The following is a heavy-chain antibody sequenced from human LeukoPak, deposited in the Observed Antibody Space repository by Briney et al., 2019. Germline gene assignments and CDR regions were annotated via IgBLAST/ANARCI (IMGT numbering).Heavy chain of an antibody. CDR1: GYIFTSYP. V-gene: IGHV1-3*04. CDR2: INTGNGNT. Sequence: EASVKVSCKASGYIFTSYPIHWVRQAPGQRLEWMGWINTGNGNTKYSQKFEGRVTVTRDTSATAAYMELSSLRSEDTAVYYCARDRAMADHWGQGTLVTVSS. CDR3: ARDRAMADH. J-gene: IGHJ4*02. D-gene: IGHD5-18*01.